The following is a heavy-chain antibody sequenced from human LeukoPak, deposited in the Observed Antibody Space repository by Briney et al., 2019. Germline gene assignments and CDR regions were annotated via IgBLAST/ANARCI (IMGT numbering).Heavy chain of an antibody. CDR3: ARDLGYSSGWPRNYYYGMDV. D-gene: IGHD6-19*01. J-gene: IGHJ6*02. CDR2: IIPILGIA. Sequence: SVKVSCKAPGGTFSSYTISWVRQAPGQGLEWMGRIIPILGIANYAQKFQGRVTITADKSTSTAYMELSSLRSEDTAVYYCARDLGYSSGWPRNYYYGMDVWGQGTTVTVSS. V-gene: IGHV1-69*04. CDR1: GGTFSSYT.